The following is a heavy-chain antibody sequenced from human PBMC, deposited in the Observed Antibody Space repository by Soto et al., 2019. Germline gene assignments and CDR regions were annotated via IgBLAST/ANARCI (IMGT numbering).Heavy chain of an antibody. D-gene: IGHD3-10*01. V-gene: IGHV3-30*18. CDR2: TSHDGSKR. CDR3: AKDNTVRGRSGAFDV. CDR1: GFTFNNYG. Sequence: QVQLVESGGGVVQPGRSLKLSCVASGFTFNNYGMHWVRQAPGKGLEWVAVTSHDGSKRYYGDSVRGRFTSSRDNSKNLLFLQMNSLRPEDTAVYYCAKDNTVRGRSGAFDVWGQGTMVTVSS. J-gene: IGHJ3*01.